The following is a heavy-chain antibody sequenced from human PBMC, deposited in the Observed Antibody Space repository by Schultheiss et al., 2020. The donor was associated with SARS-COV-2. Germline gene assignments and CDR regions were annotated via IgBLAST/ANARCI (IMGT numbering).Heavy chain of an antibody. V-gene: IGHV4-34*01. D-gene: IGHD3-3*01. J-gene: IGHJ3*02. Sequence: SQTLSLTCAVYGGSFSGYYWSWCRQPPGKGLEWIGEINHSGSTNYNPSLKSRVTISVDTSKNQFSLKLSSVTAADTAVYYCATEKGEWSDAFDIWGQGTMVTVSS. CDR2: INHSGST. CDR3: ATEKGEWSDAFDI. CDR1: GGSFSGYY.